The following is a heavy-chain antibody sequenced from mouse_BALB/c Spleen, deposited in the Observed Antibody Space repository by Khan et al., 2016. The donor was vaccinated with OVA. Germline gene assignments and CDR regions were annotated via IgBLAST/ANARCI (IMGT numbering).Heavy chain of an antibody. CDR2: INNSGNT. Sequence: EVQLQQSGPGLVKPSQSLSLTCTVTGYSITSEYAWNWIRQFPGNKLEWMGYINNSGNTSYNPSLKSRISITRDTSKNQFFLQLNSVTTEDTATYYCTRKDYYDYDPFPYWGQGTLVTVSA. CDR3: TRKDYYDYDPFPY. J-gene: IGHJ3*01. V-gene: IGHV3-2*02. D-gene: IGHD2-4*01. CDR1: GYSITSEYA.